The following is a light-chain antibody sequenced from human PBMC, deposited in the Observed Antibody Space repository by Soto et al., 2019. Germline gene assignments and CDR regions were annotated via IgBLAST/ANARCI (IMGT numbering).Light chain of an antibody. CDR3: PQSYSAPPA. Sequence: DNQLTQSPSSLSAYLGDRVTITCRASLTTSIYLNWYEHKPGKATRLLIYAASSLQSGVPSRFSGTGSGTDFALTISSLRSEDFATYYGPQSYSAPPAFGQGTTVE. CDR2: AAS. V-gene: IGKV1-39*01. CDR1: LTTSIY. J-gene: IGKJ1*01.